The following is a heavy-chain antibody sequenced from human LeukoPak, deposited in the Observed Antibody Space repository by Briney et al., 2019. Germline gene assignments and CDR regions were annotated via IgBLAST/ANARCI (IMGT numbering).Heavy chain of an antibody. Sequence: SETLSLTCAVYGGSFSGYYWSWVRQPPGKGLEWIGEINHSGSTNYNPSLKSRVTISVDTSKNQFSLKLSSVTAADTAVYYCARGYYGPPYYWGQGTLVTVSS. CDR2: INHSGST. J-gene: IGHJ4*02. D-gene: IGHD3-10*01. CDR1: GGSFSGYY. V-gene: IGHV4-34*01. CDR3: ARGYYGPPYY.